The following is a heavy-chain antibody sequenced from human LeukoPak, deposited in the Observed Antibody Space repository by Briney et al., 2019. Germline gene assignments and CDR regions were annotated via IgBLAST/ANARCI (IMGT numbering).Heavy chain of an antibody. Sequence: GGSLRLSCAASGFTFSSHGMNWVRQAPGKGLEWVSGINWNGGSTGYADSVKGRFTIARDNAKNSLYLQMNNLKAEDTAMYYCVRFMRGTIGGDNWGQGTLVTVSA. CDR1: GFTFSSHG. CDR2: INWNGGST. D-gene: IGHD3-16*01. CDR3: VRFMRGTIGGDN. J-gene: IGHJ4*02. V-gene: IGHV3-20*04.